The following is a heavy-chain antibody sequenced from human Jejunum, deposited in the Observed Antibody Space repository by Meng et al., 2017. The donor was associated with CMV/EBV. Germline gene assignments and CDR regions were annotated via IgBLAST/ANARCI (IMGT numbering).Heavy chain of an antibody. CDR1: GFDFNRYG. V-gene: IGHV3-30*02. D-gene: IGHD4-11*01. CDR3: AKDRLYTNYVSAFDS. J-gene: IGHJ4*02. Sequence: GFDFNRYGLHWGRQAPGKGLEWVAFVRYDEQSEYVLDSVKGRFIISKDNSKKTVYLQMDSLTAEDTAMYYCAKDRLYTNYVSAFDSWGQGTLVTVSS. CDR2: VRYDEQSE.